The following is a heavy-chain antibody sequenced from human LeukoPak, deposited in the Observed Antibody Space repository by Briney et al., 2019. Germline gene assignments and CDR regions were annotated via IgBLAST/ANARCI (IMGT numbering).Heavy chain of an antibody. CDR1: GGSISSYY. CDR3: ARDQDYYDSSGPPYYYYYMDV. D-gene: IGHD3-22*01. Sequence: SETLSLTCTVSGGSISSYYWSWIRQPAGKGLEWIGRIYTSGSTNYNPSLKSRVTMSVDTSKNQFSLKLSSVTAADTAVYYCARDQDYYDSSGPPYYYYYMDVWGKGTTVTVSS. CDR2: IYTSGST. J-gene: IGHJ6*03. V-gene: IGHV4-4*07.